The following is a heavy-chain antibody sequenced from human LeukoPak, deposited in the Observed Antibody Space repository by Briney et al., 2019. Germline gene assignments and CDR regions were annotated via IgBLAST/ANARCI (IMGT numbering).Heavy chain of an antibody. CDR1: GYTFTSYY. D-gene: IGHD6-19*01. J-gene: IGHJ4*02. CDR3: AKDFSASYRAVAV. CDR2: INPSGGST. Sequence: GASVKVSCKASGYTFTSYYMHWVRQAPGQGLEWMGIINPSGGSTSYAQKFQGRVTMTRDTSTSTVYMELSSLRSEDTALYYCAKDFSASYRAVAVWGQGTLVTVSS. V-gene: IGHV1-46*01.